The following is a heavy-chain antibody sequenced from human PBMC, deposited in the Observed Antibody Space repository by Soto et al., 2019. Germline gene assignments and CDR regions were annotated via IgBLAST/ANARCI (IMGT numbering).Heavy chain of an antibody. J-gene: IGHJ4*02. CDR1: GFTFSSYA. V-gene: IGHV3-23*01. D-gene: IGHD4-17*01. CDR3: AKDKDDYSIYYFVY. Sequence: GGSLRLSCAASGFTFSSYAMSWVRQAPGKGPEWVSAISGSGGSTYYADSVKGRFTISRDNSKNTLYLQMNSLRAEDTAVYYCAKDKDDYSIYYFVYWGQGTLVTVSS. CDR2: ISGSGGST.